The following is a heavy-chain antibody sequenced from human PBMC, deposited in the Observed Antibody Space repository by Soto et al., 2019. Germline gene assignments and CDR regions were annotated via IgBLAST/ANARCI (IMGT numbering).Heavy chain of an antibody. J-gene: IGHJ5*02. CDR3: ATQNSRGWYAYNWFYP. CDR2: IYYSGST. Sequence: KTSGTLSLPCTVSGGSISSSSYYWGWIRPPPGKGLEWIGRIYYSGSTYYNPSLKSRVTISVDTSKNQFSLKLSSVTAADTAVYYCATQNSRGWYAYNWFYPWGQGTLVTVSS. V-gene: IGHV4-39*01. D-gene: IGHD6-19*01. CDR1: GGSISSSSYY.